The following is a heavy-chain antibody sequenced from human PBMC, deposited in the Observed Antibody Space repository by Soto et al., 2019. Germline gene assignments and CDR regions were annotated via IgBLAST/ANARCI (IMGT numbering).Heavy chain of an antibody. D-gene: IGHD3-10*01. CDR2: VYATGTT. CDR3: VRDGSKTLRDWFDP. J-gene: IGHJ5*02. Sequence: SETLSLTCSVSGGSISKFYWSWIRKTAGKGLEWMGRVYATGTTDYNPSLRSRVAMLVDISRKTFSLRLTSVTAADTGMYYCVRDGSKTLRDWFDPWGQGKLVTSPQ. CDR1: GGSISKFY. V-gene: IGHV4-4*07.